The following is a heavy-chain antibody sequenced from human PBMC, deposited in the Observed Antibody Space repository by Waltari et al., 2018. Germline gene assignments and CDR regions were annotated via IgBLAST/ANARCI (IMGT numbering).Heavy chain of an antibody. CDR3: ARWNDDILTGYYPID. V-gene: IGHV4-39*07. CDR1: GGSISSSSYY. J-gene: IGHJ4*02. CDR2: IYYSGST. D-gene: IGHD3-9*01. Sequence: QLQLQESGPGLVKPSETLSLTCTVSGGSISSSSYYWGWIRQPPGKGLEWIGSIYYSGSTYYNPPLKSRVTISVDTSKNQFSLKLSSVTAADTAVYYCARWNDDILTGYYPIDWGQGTLVTVSS.